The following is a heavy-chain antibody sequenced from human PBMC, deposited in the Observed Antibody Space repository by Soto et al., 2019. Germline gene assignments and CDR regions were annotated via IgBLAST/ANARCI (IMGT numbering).Heavy chain of an antibody. D-gene: IGHD2-2*01. CDR2: IIPILGIA. Sequence: QVQLVQSGAEVKKPGSSVKVSCKASGGTFSSYTISWVRQAPGQGLEWMGRIIPILGIANYAQKFQGRVTITADKSTSTAYMELSSLRSEDTAVYYCARAPGYCSSTSCYGQLRGYYYYGMDVWGQGTTVTVSS. J-gene: IGHJ6*02. V-gene: IGHV1-69*02. CDR1: GGTFSSYT. CDR3: ARAPGYCSSTSCYGQLRGYYYYGMDV.